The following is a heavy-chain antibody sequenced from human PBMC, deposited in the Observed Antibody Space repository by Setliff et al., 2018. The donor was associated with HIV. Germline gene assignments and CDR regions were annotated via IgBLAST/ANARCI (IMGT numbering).Heavy chain of an antibody. CDR2: ITHRGNT. CDR3: ARGVPVGSFSSFRYMDV. CDR1: GGSISTYY. D-gene: IGHD2-15*01. J-gene: IGHJ6*03. V-gene: IGHV4-34*01. Sequence: PSETLSLTCTVSGGSISTYYWSWIRQPPGKGLEWLGVITHRGNTNYSPSLKRRITISVDTSKKQFSLNLKSVIDADTALYYCARGVPVGSFSSFRYMDVWVKGATVPVSS.